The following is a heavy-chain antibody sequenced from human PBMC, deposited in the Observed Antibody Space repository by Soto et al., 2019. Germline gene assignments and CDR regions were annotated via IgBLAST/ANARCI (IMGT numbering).Heavy chain of an antibody. CDR3: ARGDDYSNYDRTYYYYYMDV. CDR1: GGSISSYY. D-gene: IGHD4-4*01. J-gene: IGHJ6*03. CDR2: IFYSGST. V-gene: IGHV4-59*01. Sequence: SETLSLTCTVSGGSISSYYWSWIRQPPGKGLEWIGYIFYSGSTNYNPSLKSRVTISVDTSKNQFSLKLSSVTAADTAVYYCARGDDYSNYDRTYYYYYMDVWGKGTTVTVSS.